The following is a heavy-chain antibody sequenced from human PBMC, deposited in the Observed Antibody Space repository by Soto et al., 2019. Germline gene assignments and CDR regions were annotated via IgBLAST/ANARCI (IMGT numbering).Heavy chain of an antibody. J-gene: IGHJ6*02. V-gene: IGHV1-18*01. CDR3: ARDLFEPPGAYYGMDV. CDR1: GYTFTSYG. D-gene: IGHD3-3*01. Sequence: ASVKVSCKASGYTFTSYGISWVRQAPGQGLEWMGWISAYNGNTNYAQKLQGRVTMTTDTSTSTAYMELSSLRSEDTAVYYCARDLFEPPGAYYGMDVWGQGTTVTVSS. CDR2: ISAYNGNT.